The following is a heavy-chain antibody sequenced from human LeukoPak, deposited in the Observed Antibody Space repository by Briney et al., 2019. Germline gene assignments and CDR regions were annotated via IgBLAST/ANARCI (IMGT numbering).Heavy chain of an antibody. CDR1: GGTFSSSA. D-gene: IGHD1-26*01. V-gene: IGHV1-69*05. Sequence: ASVKVSCKASGGTFSSSAISWVRQAPGQGLEWVGGAIPILGSTKYAQKFQDRVSITTDESTSTAYMELSSLRSVDTAVYYCARDDASATMGFDSWGQGTLVTVSS. CDR2: AIPILGST. J-gene: IGHJ5*01. CDR3: ARDDASATMGFDS.